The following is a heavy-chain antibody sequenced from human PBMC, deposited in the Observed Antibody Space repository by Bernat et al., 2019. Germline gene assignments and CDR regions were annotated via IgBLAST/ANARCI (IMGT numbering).Heavy chain of an antibody. Sequence: EVQLLESGGGLVQPGGSLRLSCAASGFTFSNYGMSWVRQAPGKGLEWVSAISGSGGFTYYADSVKGRFTISRDNSKNTLYLQMNSLRAEDTAVYYCAKDIGRTTLEGNWFDPWGQGTLVTVSS. V-gene: IGHV3-23*01. CDR3: AKDIGRTTLEGNWFDP. D-gene: IGHD1-7*01. J-gene: IGHJ5*02. CDR2: ISGSGGFT. CDR1: GFTFSNYG.